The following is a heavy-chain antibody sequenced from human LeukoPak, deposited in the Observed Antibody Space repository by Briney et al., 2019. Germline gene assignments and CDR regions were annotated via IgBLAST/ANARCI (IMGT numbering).Heavy chain of an antibody. Sequence: SETLSLTCTVPGGSISSTSYYWGWIRQPRGKGLEWIGSIYYSGSTYYNPSLKSRVTISVDTSKNQFSLKLSSVTAADTAVFYCARHLWLQDPFDYWGQGALVTVSS. V-gene: IGHV4-39*01. CDR2: IYYSGST. D-gene: IGHD5-24*01. CDR3: ARHLWLQDPFDY. CDR1: GGSISSTSYY. J-gene: IGHJ4*02.